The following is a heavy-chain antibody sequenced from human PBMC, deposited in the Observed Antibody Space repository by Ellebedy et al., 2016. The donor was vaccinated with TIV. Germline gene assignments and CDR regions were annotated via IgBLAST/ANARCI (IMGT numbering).Heavy chain of an antibody. CDR3: ARDRAMVRGVINY. V-gene: IGHV1-18*04. Sequence: AASVKVSCKASGYAFTGYYMHWVRQAPGQGLEWMGWISAYNGNTNYAQKLQGRVTMTTDTSTSTAYMELRSLRSDDTAVYYCARDRAMVRGVINYWGQGTLVTVSS. CDR2: ISAYNGNT. CDR1: GYAFTGYY. J-gene: IGHJ4*02. D-gene: IGHD3-10*01.